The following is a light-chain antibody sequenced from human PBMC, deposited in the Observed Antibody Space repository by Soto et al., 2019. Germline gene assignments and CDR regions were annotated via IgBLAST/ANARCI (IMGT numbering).Light chain of an antibody. Sequence: QSVLNQPAYVSGSPGQSIAISCTGTSSDVGGYNYVSWYQQHPGKAPKLMIYDVSNRPSGVSNRFSGSKSGNTASLTISGLQAEDEADYYCTSYTTSSTYVFGTGTKVTVL. V-gene: IGLV2-14*01. CDR2: DVS. CDR3: TSYTTSSTYV. J-gene: IGLJ1*01. CDR1: SSDVGGYNY.